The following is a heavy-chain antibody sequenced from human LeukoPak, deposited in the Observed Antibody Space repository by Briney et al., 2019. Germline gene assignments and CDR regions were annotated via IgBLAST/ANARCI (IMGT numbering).Heavy chain of an antibody. J-gene: IGHJ1*01. CDR3: ARDAAYFQR. Sequence: PSETLSLTCTVSGASISNYYWSWIRQPPGKGLEWLGYMYYSGSTNSNPSLKSRVTMSIDTSKNQFSLKLSSVTAADTAVYYCARDAAYFQRWGQGTLVTVSS. V-gene: IGHV4-59*01. CDR2: MYYSGST. CDR1: GASISNYY. D-gene: IGHD2-15*01.